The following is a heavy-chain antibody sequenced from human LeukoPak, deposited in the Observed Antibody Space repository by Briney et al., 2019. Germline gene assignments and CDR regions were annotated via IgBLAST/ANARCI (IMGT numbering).Heavy chain of an antibody. CDR1: GFTFSSYW. V-gene: IGHV3-48*04. CDR2: ISSSGSTI. CDR3: ARDRGPRYCSSTSCSGNNWFDP. Sequence: GGSLRLSCAASGFTFSSYWMSWVRQAPGKGLEWVSHISSSGSTIYYADSVKGRFTISRDNAKNSLYLQMNSLRAEDTAVYYCARDRGPRYCSSTSCSGNNWFDPWGQGTLVTVSS. J-gene: IGHJ5*02. D-gene: IGHD2-2*01.